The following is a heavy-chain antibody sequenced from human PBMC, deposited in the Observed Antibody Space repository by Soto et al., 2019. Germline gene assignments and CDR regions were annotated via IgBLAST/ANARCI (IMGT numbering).Heavy chain of an antibody. CDR1: GGTFSSYP. J-gene: IGHJ4*02. CDR3: ARDARGFGVVIRFDY. Sequence: ASVKVSCKASGGTFSSYPISWVRDAPGQGLEWIGGIIPLLGATNYAPKFQGRVTITADESTGTAYLELSSLRPEDTAIYYCARDARGFGVVIRFDYWGQGTLVTVSS. CDR2: IIPLLGAT. V-gene: IGHV1-69*13. D-gene: IGHD3-3*01.